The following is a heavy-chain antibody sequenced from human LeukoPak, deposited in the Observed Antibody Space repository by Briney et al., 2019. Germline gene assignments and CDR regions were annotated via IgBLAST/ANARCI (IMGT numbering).Heavy chain of an antibody. V-gene: IGHV3-23*01. CDR2: ISGSGGST. CDR1: GFTFSSYA. D-gene: IGHD5-24*01. CDR3: AKDGAGRWLQAIPLDY. Sequence: PGGSLSLSCAASGFTFSSYAMSWVRQAPGKGLEWVSAISGSGGSTYYADSVKGRFTISRDNSKNTLYLQMNSLRAEDTAVYYCAKDGAGRWLQAIPLDYWGQGTLVTVSS. J-gene: IGHJ4*02.